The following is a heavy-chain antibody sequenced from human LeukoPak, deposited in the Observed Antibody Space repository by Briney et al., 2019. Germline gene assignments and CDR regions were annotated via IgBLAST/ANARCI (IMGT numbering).Heavy chain of an antibody. CDR2: FDPEDGET. V-gene: IGHV1-24*01. J-gene: IGHJ4*02. Sequence: ASVKVSCKVSGYTLTELSMHWVRQAPGKGLEWMGGFDPEDGETIYAQKFQGRVTMTEDKSTDTAYMELSSLRSEDTAVYYCATAPYSSGWYFDHWGQGTLVTVSS. D-gene: IGHD6-19*01. CDR3: ATAPYSSGWYFDH. CDR1: GYTLTELS.